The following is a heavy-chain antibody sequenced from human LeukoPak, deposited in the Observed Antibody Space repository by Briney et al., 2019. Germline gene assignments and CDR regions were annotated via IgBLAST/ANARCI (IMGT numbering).Heavy chain of an antibody. CDR1: GFSFSSYA. V-gene: IGHV3-23*01. CDR3: AKDHEGIVVVPITMGL. CDR2: ISGSGSTT. J-gene: IGHJ4*02. D-gene: IGHD2-2*01. Sequence: GSLRLSCAASGFSFSSYAMNWVRQAPGKGLEWVAAISGSGSTTYYADSVKGRFTVSRDNSRKTLHLQMNSLRAEDTAVYYCAKDHEGIVVVPITMGLWGQRTLVTVSS.